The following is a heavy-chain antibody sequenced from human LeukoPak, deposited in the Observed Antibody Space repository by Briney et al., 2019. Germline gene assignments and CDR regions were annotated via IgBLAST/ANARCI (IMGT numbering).Heavy chain of an antibody. Sequence: PSETLSLTCTVSGGSISSSSYYRGWIRQPPGKGLEWIGSIYYSGSTYYNPSLKSRVTISVDTSKNQFSLKLSSVTAADTAVYYCARSLRYLGWYFDLWGRGTLVTVSS. V-gene: IGHV4-39*07. CDR2: IYYSGST. J-gene: IGHJ2*01. CDR3: ARSLRYLGWYFDL. D-gene: IGHD3-9*01. CDR1: GGSISSSSYY.